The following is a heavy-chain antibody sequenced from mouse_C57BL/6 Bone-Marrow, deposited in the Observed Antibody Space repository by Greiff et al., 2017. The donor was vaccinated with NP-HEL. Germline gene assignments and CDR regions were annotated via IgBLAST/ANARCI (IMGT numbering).Heavy chain of an antibody. CDR2: IYPGSGST. Sequence: QVQLKQPGAELVKPGASVKMSCKASGYTFTSYWITWVKQRPGQGLEWIGDIYPGSGSTNYNEKFKSKATLTVDTSSSTAYMQLSSLTSEDSAVYYCARGGEFITTVVDWYFDVWGTGTTVTVSS. CDR1: GYTFTSYW. CDR3: ARGGEFITTVVDWYFDV. D-gene: IGHD1-1*01. J-gene: IGHJ1*03. V-gene: IGHV1-55*01.